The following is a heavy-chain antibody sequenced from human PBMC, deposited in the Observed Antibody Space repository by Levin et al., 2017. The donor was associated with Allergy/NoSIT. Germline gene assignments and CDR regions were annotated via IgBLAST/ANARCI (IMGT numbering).Heavy chain of an antibody. Sequence: GGSLRLSCAASGFTFSDYGMDWVRQAPGKGLEWVAVIHFDGSNKYYGDSVKGRFTISRDNSKNMLYLQMNNLRADDTAVYYGARGGTAIEDDAFDIWGQGTLVTVSS. CDR2: IHFDGSNK. J-gene: IGHJ3*02. CDR1: GFTFSDYG. CDR3: ARGGTAIEDDAFDI. V-gene: IGHV3-33*01. D-gene: IGHD2-21*02.